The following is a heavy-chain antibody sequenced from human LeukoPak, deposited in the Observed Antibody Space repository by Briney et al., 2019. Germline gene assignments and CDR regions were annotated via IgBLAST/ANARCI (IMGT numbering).Heavy chain of an antibody. CDR3: ARVSGLGFQVDY. V-gene: IGHV3-23*01. CDR1: GFTFSSYA. CDR2: ISGSGGST. J-gene: IGHJ4*02. Sequence: GGSLRLSCAASGFTFSSYAMSWVRQAPGKGLEWVSAISGSGGSTYYADSVKGRFTISRDNSKNSLYLQMNSLRAEDTAVYYCARVSGLGFQVDYWGQGTLVTVSS. D-gene: IGHD1-26*01.